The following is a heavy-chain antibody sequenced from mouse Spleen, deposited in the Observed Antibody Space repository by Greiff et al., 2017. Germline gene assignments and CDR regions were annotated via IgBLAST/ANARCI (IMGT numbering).Heavy chain of an antibody. J-gene: IGHJ2*01. Sequence: EVQVVESGGGLVKPGGSLKLSCAASGFAFSSYDMSWVRQTPEKRLEWVATISSGGSYTYYPDTVTGRFTISRDNAKNTLYLEMSSLRSEDTAMYYCARAPQLGRFDYWGQGTTLTVSS. D-gene: IGHD4-1*02. CDR2: ISSGGSYT. CDR1: GFAFSSYD. CDR3: ARAPQLGRFDY. V-gene: IGHV5-9-4*01.